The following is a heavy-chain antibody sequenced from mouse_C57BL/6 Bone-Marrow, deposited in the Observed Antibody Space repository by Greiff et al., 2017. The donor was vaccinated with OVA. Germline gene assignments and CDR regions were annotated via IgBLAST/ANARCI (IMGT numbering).Heavy chain of an antibody. J-gene: IGHJ2*01. CDR2: IYPRSGNT. CDR3: ARPRNATYYFDY. Sequence: QVQLKESGAELARPGASVKLSCKASGYTFTSYGISWVKQRTGQGLEWIGEIYPRSGNTYYNEKFKGKATLTADKSSSTAYMELRSLTSEDSAVYFCARPRNATYYFDYWGQGTTLTVSS. V-gene: IGHV1-81*01. CDR1: GYTFTSYG. D-gene: IGHD6-1*01.